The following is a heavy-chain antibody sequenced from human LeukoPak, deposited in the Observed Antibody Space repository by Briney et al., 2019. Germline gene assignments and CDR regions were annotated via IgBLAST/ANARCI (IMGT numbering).Heavy chain of an antibody. V-gene: IGHV4-4*07. J-gene: IGHJ4*02. CDR2: IYTTGST. CDR3: ARGRYFDY. Sequence: PSETLFLTCTVPGDPLSSYHGSWIPQPTGKGLEWIGRIYTTGSTSYNPSLKSRVTMSVDTSKNQFSLKLNSVTAADTAVYYCARGRYFDYWGQGILVTVSS. CDR1: GDPLSSYH.